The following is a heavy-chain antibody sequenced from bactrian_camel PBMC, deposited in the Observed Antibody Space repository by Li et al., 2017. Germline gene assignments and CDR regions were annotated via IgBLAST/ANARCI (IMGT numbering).Heavy chain of an antibody. V-gene: IGHV3-2*01. Sequence: HVQLVESGGGSVQAGGSLRLSCVFDAYTPANVRMAWFRQAPGKGLEWVSSIYSYASNTYYADSVKGRFTISRDNAKKTLYLQMNSLKAEDTAMYYCAADVSCAEMPVSKRLDTVRYNYWARGPRSPSP. CDR2: IYSYASNT. J-gene: IGHJ4*01. CDR1: AYTPANVR. CDR3: AADVSCAEMPVSKRLDTVRYNY. D-gene: IGHD4*01.